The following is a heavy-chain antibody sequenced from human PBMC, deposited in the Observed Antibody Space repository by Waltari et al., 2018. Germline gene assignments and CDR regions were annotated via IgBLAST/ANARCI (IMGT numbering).Heavy chain of an antibody. Sequence: QVQLQESGPGLVKPSETLSLTCTVSGGSISSYYWSWIRQPAGKGLEWIGRIYTSGSTNYNPSRKRLVAITVDTAKKRFSLMLSSVTAADTAVDYYAPAYYGSGRYYSDYGGRAPLVAVSA. V-gene: IGHV4-4*07. CDR2: IYTSGST. CDR3: APAYYGSGRYYSDY. D-gene: IGHD3-10*01. CDR1: GGSISSYY. J-gene: IGHJ4*02.